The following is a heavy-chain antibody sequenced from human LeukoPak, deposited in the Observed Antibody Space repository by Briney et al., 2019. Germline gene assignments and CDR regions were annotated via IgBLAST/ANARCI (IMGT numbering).Heavy chain of an antibody. CDR1: GGTFSSYA. CDR2: IIPIFGTA. Sequence: SVKVSCKASGGTFSSYAISWVRRAPGQGLEWMGGIIPIFGTANYAQKFQGRVTITTDESTSTAYMELSSLRSEDTAVYYCATLYSSSFYYFDYWGQGTLVTVPS. CDR3: ATLYSSSFYYFDY. J-gene: IGHJ4*02. V-gene: IGHV1-69*05. D-gene: IGHD6-13*01.